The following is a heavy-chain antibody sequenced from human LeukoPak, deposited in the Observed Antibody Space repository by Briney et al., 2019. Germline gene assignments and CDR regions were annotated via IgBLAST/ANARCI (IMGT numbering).Heavy chain of an antibody. J-gene: IGHJ4*02. CDR3: ARAIAAAGYFDY. D-gene: IGHD6-13*01. Sequence: PVKVSRKASGGTFSSYAISWVRQAPGQGLEWMGRIIPIFGTANYAQKFQGRVTITTDESTSTAYMELSSLRSEDTAVYYCARAIAAAGYFDYWGQGTLVTVSS. CDR1: GGTFSSYA. CDR2: IIPIFGTA. V-gene: IGHV1-69*05.